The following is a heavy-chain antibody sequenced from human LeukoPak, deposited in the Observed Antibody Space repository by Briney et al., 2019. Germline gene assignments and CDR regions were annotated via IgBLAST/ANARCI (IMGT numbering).Heavy chain of an antibody. V-gene: IGHV1-8*01. CDR3: ARQAHSSSWYLDYYYGMDV. J-gene: IGHJ6*02. D-gene: IGHD6-13*01. Sequence: ASVKVSCKASGYTFTSYDINWVRQATGQGLEWMGWMNPNSGNTGYAQKFQGRITMTRNTSISTAYMELSSLRSEDTAVYYCARQAHSSSWYLDYYYGMDVWGQGTTVTVSS. CDR1: GYTFTSYD. CDR2: MNPNSGNT.